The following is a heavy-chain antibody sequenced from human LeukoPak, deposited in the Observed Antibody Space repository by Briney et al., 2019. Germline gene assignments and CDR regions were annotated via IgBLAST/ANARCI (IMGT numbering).Heavy chain of an antibody. CDR2: IRGSGGGT. V-gene: IGHV3-23*01. CDR3: AKAGIGVVGYFDY. Sequence: GGSLRLSCAASGFTFGTYPMSWVRQAPGKGLEWVSTIRGSGGGTYYADSVKGRFTISRDNSKNTLYLQMNSLRDEDTALYYCAKAGIGVVGYFDYWGQGTLVTVSS. CDR1: GFTFGTYP. J-gene: IGHJ4*02. D-gene: IGHD6-19*01.